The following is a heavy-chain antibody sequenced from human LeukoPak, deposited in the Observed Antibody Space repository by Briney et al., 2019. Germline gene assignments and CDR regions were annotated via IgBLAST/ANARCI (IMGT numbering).Heavy chain of an antibody. CDR1: GGSFSGYY. CDR2: INHSGST. CDR3: ARATSWIQLWSDAFDI. D-gene: IGHD5-18*01. J-gene: IGHJ3*02. V-gene: IGHV4-34*01. Sequence: SETLSLTCAVYGGSFSGYYWSWIRQPPGEGLEWIGEINHSGSTNYNPSLKRRVTISVDTSKKQFSLKLSSVTAADTAVYYCARATSWIQLWSDAFDIWGQGTMVTVSS.